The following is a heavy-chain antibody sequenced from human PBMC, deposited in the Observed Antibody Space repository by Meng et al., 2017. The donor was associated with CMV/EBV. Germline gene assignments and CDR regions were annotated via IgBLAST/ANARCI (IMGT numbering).Heavy chain of an antibody. D-gene: IGHD6-6*01. V-gene: IGHV3-7*04. CDR2: IKQDGSEK. CDR1: GFTFGDYA. CDR3: ARGAYSSSSSPLFFGYYYGMDV. Sequence: GESLKISCTASGFTFGDYAMSWVRQAPGKGLEWVANIKQDGSEKYYVDSVKGRFTISRDNAKNSLYLQMNSLRAEDTAVYYCARGAYSSSSSPLFFGYYYGMDVWGQGTTVTVSS. J-gene: IGHJ6*02.